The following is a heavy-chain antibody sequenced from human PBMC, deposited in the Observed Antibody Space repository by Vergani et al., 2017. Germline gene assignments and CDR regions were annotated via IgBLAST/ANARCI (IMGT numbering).Heavy chain of an antibody. Sequence: EVQLVESGGGLVKPGGSLRLSCAASGFTFSSYSMNWVRQAPGKGLEWVSSISSSSSYIYYADSGKGRFTISRDNAKNSLYLQMNSLRAEDTAVYYCARDLFHCSSTSCYSYGMDVWGQGTTVTVSS. J-gene: IGHJ6*02. CDR1: GFTFSSYS. CDR2: ISSSSSYI. D-gene: IGHD2-2*01. V-gene: IGHV3-21*01. CDR3: ARDLFHCSSTSCYSYGMDV.